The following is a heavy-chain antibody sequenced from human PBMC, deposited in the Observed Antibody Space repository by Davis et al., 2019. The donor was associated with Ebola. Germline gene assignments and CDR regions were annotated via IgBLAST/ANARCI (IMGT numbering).Heavy chain of an antibody. V-gene: IGHV5-51*01. Sequence: GESLKISCKGSDNTFTNYWIGWVRQMPGKGLEWMGIIYTSDSATRYSPSFRGQVTLSADKSIKTAFLQWSSLKASDTAMYYCASLRRTITGMDDAFDIWGQGTMVTVSS. D-gene: IGHD2-8*02. CDR3: ASLRRTITGMDDAFDI. J-gene: IGHJ3*02. CDR1: DNTFTNYW. CDR2: IYTSDSAT.